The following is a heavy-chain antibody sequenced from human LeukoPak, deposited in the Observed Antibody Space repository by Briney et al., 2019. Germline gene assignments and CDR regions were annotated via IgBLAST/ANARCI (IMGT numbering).Heavy chain of an antibody. CDR3: VKGAWADY. CDR1: GFPFNTFD. J-gene: IGHJ4*02. V-gene: IGHV3-23*01. CDR2: IRGADGST. D-gene: IGHD7-27*01. Sequence: QSGGSLRLSCAATGFPFNTFDMTWVRQAPGKGLDWVSVIRGADGSTYYADSVKGRFTISRDNSKNTLYLQMNSLRAEDTAVYYCVKGAWADYWGQGTLVTVSS.